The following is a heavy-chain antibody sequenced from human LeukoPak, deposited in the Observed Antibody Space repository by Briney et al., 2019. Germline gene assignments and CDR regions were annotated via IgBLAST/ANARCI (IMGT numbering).Heavy chain of an antibody. CDR1: GYSFTSYW. CDR2: IYRGDSVT. D-gene: IGHD2-15*01. J-gene: IGHJ5*02. Sequence: LRESLKISCKGSGYSFTSYWLGWVRQMPGKGLEWRGMIYRGDSVTWYSLSFLGRVNISADKYISTAYLPWGILQASDIAVHYCATHGVYCSGGSCYSVGFDPWGQGTLVTVSS. CDR3: ATHGVYCSGGSCYSVGFDP. V-gene: IGHV5-51*01.